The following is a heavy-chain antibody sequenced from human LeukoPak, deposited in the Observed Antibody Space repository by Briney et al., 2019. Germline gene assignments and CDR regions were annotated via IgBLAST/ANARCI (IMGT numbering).Heavy chain of an antibody. V-gene: IGHV4-34*01. D-gene: IGHD3-10*01. CDR3: ARDSGGGSGSYYRYFDY. CDR2: INHSGST. CDR1: GGSFSGYY. Sequence: PSETLSLTCAVYGGSFSGYYWSWIRQPPGKGLEWIGEINHSGSTNYNPSLKSRVTISVDTSKNQFSLKLSSVTAADTAVYYCARDSGGGSGSYYRYFDYWGQGTLVTVSS. J-gene: IGHJ4*02.